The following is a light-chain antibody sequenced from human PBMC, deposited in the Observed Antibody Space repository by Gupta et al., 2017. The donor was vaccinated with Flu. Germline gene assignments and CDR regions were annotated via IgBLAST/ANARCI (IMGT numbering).Light chain of an antibody. CDR3: MQGAHWPWT. CDR1: EVLVYSDGNTY. Sequence: DVVVTQSPLSLPVTLGQPASISCRSSEVLVYSDGNTYLHWFQQRPGQSPRRLIYLVSHRESGVPDRFSGSGSGTDFTLRISRVEAEDVGVYYCMQGAHWPWTFGQGTKVEIK. V-gene: IGKV2-30*01. J-gene: IGKJ1*01. CDR2: LVS.